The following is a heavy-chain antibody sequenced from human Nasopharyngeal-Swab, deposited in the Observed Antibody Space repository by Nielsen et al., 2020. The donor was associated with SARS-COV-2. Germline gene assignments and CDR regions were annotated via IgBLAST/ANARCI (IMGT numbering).Heavy chain of an antibody. CDR1: GFTFSSYA. J-gene: IGHJ4*02. Sequence: GESLKISCAASGFTFSSYAMHWVRQAPGKGLEWVAVISYDGSNKYYADSVKGRFTISRDNSENTLYLQMNSLRAEDTAVYYCAREPNPGIAAAGTHDYWGQGTLVTVSS. CDR3: AREPNPGIAAAGTHDY. D-gene: IGHD6-13*01. V-gene: IGHV3-30-3*01. CDR2: ISYDGSNK.